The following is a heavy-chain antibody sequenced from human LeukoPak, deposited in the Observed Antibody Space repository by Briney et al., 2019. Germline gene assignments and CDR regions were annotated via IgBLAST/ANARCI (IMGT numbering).Heavy chain of an antibody. CDR2: ISGSGGST. CDR3: AKDDRSRGSYYSVY. J-gene: IGHJ4*02. Sequence: GGSLRLSCAASGFTFSSYAMSWVRQAPGKGVEWVSAISGSGGSTYYADSVKGRFTISRDNSKNTLYLQMNSLRAEDTAVYYCAKDDRSRGSYYSVYWGQGTLVTVSS. CDR1: GFTFSSYA. V-gene: IGHV3-23*01. D-gene: IGHD1-26*01.